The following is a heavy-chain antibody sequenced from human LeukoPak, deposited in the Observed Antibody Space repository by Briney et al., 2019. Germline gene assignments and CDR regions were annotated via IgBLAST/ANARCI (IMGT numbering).Heavy chain of an antibody. CDR3: ARETIGRYCSSTSCYWWFDP. CDR2: IYYSGST. V-gene: IGHV4-31*03. D-gene: IGHD2-2*01. Sequence: SETLSLTCTVSGGSISSGGYYWSWIRQHPGKGLEWIGYIYYSGSTYYNPSLKSRVTISVDTSKNQFSLKLRSVTAADTAVYYCARETIGRYCSSTSCYWWFDPWGQGTLVTVSS. CDR1: GGSISSGGYY. J-gene: IGHJ5*02.